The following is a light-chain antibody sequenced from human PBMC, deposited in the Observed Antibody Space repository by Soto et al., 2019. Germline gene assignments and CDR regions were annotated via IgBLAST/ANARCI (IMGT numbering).Light chain of an antibody. Sequence: DIPITQSPSPLSAPLGDRVTITCRASQRIDRFLAWYQQRPGEAPQLLIYDASRRPTGVPSRFSASGSETEFTLTVSNLQPDDSATYFCQHYFSVPHTFGPGTRLEIK. V-gene: IGKV1-5*01. CDR2: DAS. J-gene: IGKJ2*01. CDR3: QHYFSVPHT. CDR1: QRIDRF.